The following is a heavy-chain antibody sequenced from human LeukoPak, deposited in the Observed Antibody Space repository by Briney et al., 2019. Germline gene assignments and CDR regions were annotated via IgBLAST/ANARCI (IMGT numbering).Heavy chain of an antibody. V-gene: IGHV3-11*04. D-gene: IGHD1-1*01. J-gene: IGHJ5*02. CDR2: ISSSGSTI. Sequence: PGGSLRLSCAASGFTFSDYYMSWIRQAPGKGLEWVSYISSSGSTIYYADSVKGRFTISRDNAKNSLYLQMNSLRAEDTAVYYCARDEGYNWNDEVNWFDPWGQGTLVTVSS. CDR3: ARDEGYNWNDEVNWFDP. CDR1: GFTFSDYY.